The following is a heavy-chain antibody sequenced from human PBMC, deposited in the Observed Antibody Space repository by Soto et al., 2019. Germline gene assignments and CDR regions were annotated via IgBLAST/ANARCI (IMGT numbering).Heavy chain of an antibody. CDR2: ISGGGDST. CDR3: ANDRQWLASFDY. CDR1: GFTFNNYA. V-gene: IGHV3-23*01. D-gene: IGHD6-19*01. J-gene: IGHJ4*02. Sequence: RGSLRLSCAASGFTFNNYAVTWFRQAPGRGLEWVSGISGGGDSTYYADSVKGRFTISRDNSKNMLYLQMNSLRAEDTAVYYCANDRQWLASFDYWGRGALVTVSS.